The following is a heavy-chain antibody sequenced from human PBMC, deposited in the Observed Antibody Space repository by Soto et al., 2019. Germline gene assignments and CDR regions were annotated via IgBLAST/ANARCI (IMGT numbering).Heavy chain of an antibody. CDR2: INHSGST. Sequence: QVQLQQLGAGLLKPSETLSLTCAVYGGSFSGYYWSWIRQPPGKGLEWIGEINHSGSTNYNPSLKSRVTISVDTSKNQFSLKLSSVTAADTAVYYCARARVGKQGAFDIWGQGTMVTVSS. CDR1: GGSFSGYY. CDR3: ARARVGKQGAFDI. V-gene: IGHV4-34*01. J-gene: IGHJ3*02. D-gene: IGHD1-26*01.